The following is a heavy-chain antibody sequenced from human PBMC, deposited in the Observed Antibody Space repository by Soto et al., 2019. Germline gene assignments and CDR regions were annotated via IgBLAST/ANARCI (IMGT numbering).Heavy chain of an antibody. CDR3: AKDGTTGGQHYYGMDV. CDR1: GFTFSNYW. V-gene: IGHV3-7*03. Sequence: GGSLRLSCAVSGFTFSNYWMTWVRQAPGKGLEWVAYMNQDGSQIYYVDSLRGRFTISRDNAKNSLYLQMNSLRAEDTALYFCAKDGTTGGQHYYGMDVWGQGTTVTVSS. CDR2: MNQDGSQI. D-gene: IGHD2-15*01. J-gene: IGHJ6*02.